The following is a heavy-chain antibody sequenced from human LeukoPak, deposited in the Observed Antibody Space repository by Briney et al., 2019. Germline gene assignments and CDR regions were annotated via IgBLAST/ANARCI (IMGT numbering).Heavy chain of an antibody. CDR2: ISGSGGST. CDR3: ARSEDYDILTGYAADFDY. CDR1: GFTFSSYA. V-gene: IGHV3-23*01. Sequence: GGSLRLSCAASGFTFSSYAMSWVCQAPGKGLEWVSAISGSGGSTYYADSVKGRFTISRDNSKNSLYLQMNSLRAEDTAVYYCARSEDYDILTGYAADFDYWGQGTLVTVSS. D-gene: IGHD3-9*01. J-gene: IGHJ4*02.